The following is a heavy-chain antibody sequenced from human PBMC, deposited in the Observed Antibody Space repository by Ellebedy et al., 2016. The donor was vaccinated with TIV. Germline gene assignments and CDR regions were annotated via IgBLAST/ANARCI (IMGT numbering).Heavy chain of an antibody. V-gene: IGHV3-73*01. Sequence: PGGSLRLPCAASGFTFSNAWMSWVRQASGKGLEWVGRIRSKANSYATAYAASVKGRFTISRDDSKNTAYLQMNSLKTEDTAVYYCTSSGRLLPRGYWGQGTLVTVSS. D-gene: IGHD3-10*01. CDR3: TSSGRLLPRGY. CDR1: GFTFSNAW. J-gene: IGHJ4*02. CDR2: IRSKANSYAT.